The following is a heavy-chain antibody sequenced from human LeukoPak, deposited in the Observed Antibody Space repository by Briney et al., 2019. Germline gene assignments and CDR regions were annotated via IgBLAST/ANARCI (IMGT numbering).Heavy chain of an antibody. D-gene: IGHD4-11*01. Sequence: GGSLRLSCAASGFTFDDYGMSWVRQAPGKGLEWVAFIRYDGSNKYYADSVKGRFTISRDNSKNTLYLQMNSLRAEDTAVYYCASKPKYTVNPVDVWGKGTTVTVSS. CDR1: GFTFDDYG. CDR3: ASKPKYTVNPVDV. J-gene: IGHJ6*04. V-gene: IGHV3-30*02. CDR2: IRYDGSNK.